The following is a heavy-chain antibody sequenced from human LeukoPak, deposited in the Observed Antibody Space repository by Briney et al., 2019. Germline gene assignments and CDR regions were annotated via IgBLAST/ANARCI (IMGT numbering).Heavy chain of an antibody. J-gene: IGHJ4*02. Sequence: PGGSLRLSCAASGFTFSSYWMSWVRQAPGKGLEWVANIKQDGSEKYYVDSVKGRFTISRDNAKNSLYLQMNSLRADDTAVYYCAKVSESNYDILTGYYTPYYFDYWGQGTLVTVSS. D-gene: IGHD3-9*01. CDR1: GFTFSSYW. CDR3: AKVSESNYDILTGYYTPYYFDY. CDR2: IKQDGSEK. V-gene: IGHV3-7*03.